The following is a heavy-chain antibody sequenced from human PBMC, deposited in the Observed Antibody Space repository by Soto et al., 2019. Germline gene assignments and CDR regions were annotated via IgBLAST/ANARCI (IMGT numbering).Heavy chain of an antibody. CDR1: GFTFSSYG. J-gene: IGHJ4*02. Sequence: QVQLVESGGGVVQPGRSLRLSCAASGFTFSSYGMHWVRQAPGKGLEWVAGIWYDGSNKYYADSVKGRFTISRDNSKNTLYLQMNSLRAEDTAVYYCARGPKGYSSSWYADYWGQGTLVTVSS. D-gene: IGHD6-13*01. V-gene: IGHV3-33*01. CDR3: ARGPKGYSSSWYADY. CDR2: IWYDGSNK.